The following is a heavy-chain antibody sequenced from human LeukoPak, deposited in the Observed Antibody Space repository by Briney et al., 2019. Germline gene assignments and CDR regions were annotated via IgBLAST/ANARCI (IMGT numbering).Heavy chain of an antibody. D-gene: IGHD5-24*01. V-gene: IGHV3-23*01. CDR2: ISGSGGGT. CDR3: ARDGSQETEDAFDI. J-gene: IGHJ3*02. CDR1: GFTFSSYA. Sequence: GGSLRLSCAASGFTFSSYAMNWVRQAPGKGLEWVSAISGSGGGTYYSDSVRGRFTISRDNSKNTLYLQMNSLRAEDTAVYYCARDGSQETEDAFDIWGQGTMVTVSS.